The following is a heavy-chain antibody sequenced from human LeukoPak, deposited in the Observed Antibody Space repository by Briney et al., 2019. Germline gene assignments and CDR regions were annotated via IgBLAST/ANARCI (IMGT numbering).Heavy chain of an antibody. V-gene: IGHV4-59*12. CDR3: ARITVVVPAARFDP. CDR1: GDSISDDY. CDR2: IYYSGRT. D-gene: IGHD2-2*01. J-gene: IGHJ5*02. Sequence: PSETLSLTCTVSGDSISDDYWSWIRQPPGKGLEWIGYIYYSGRTTYNPSLKSRVTISVDTSKNQFSLKLSSVTAADTAVYYCARITVVVPAARFDPWGQGTLVTVSS.